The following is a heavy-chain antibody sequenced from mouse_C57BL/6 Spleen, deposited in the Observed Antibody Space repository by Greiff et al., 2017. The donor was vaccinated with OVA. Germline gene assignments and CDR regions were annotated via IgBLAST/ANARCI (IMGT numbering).Heavy chain of an antibody. Sequence: LMESGPGLVAPSQSLSITCTVSGFSLTSYAISWVRQPPGKGLEWLGVIWTGGGTNYNSALKSRLSISKDNSKSQVFLKMNSLQTDDTARYYCAINYYGSSYRDAMDYWGQGTSVTVSS. CDR3: AINYYGSSYRDAMDY. CDR2: IWTGGGT. J-gene: IGHJ4*01. D-gene: IGHD1-1*01. CDR1: GFSLTSYA. V-gene: IGHV2-9-1*01.